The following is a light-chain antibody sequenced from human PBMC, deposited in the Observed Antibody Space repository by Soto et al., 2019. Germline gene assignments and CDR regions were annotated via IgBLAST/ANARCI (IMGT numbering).Light chain of an antibody. Sequence: QSVLTQPRSVSGSPGQSVTISCTGTSSDGGGYNYVSWYQQHPGKAPKLMIYDVSKRPSGVPDRFSGSKSGNTASLTISGLQAEDEADYYCCSYAGSYTFYVFGTGTKV. CDR1: SSDGGGYNY. J-gene: IGLJ1*01. CDR2: DVS. V-gene: IGLV2-11*01. CDR3: CSYAGSYTFYV.